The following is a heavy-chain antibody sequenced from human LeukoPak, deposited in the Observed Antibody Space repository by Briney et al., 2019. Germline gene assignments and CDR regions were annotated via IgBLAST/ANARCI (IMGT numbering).Heavy chain of an antibody. V-gene: IGHV4-34*01. CDR2: INHSGST. CDR3: ARTTHYYASSGYRPRPNNWFDP. CDR1: GGSFSGYY. Sequence: SETLSLTCAVYGGSFSGYYWSWIRQPPGKGLEWIGEINHSGSTNYNPSLKSRVTISVDTSKNQFSLKLSSVTAADTAVYYCARTTHYYASSGYRPRPNNWFDPWGQGTLVTVSS. D-gene: IGHD3-22*01. J-gene: IGHJ5*02.